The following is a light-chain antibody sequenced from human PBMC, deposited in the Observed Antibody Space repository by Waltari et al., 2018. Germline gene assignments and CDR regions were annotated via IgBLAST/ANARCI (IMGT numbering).Light chain of an antibody. CDR3: LQSSNWYT. CDR2: GAS. Sequence: EIVFTQSPATLSLSPGERATRSCRASQRVSSYLAWYQLKLGQAPRPLIYGASNRATGIPARFSGSASGTDFTLTINSLEPEDFAVYYCLQSSNWYTFGQGTKLEIK. J-gene: IGKJ2*01. CDR1: QRVSSY. V-gene: IGKV3-11*01.